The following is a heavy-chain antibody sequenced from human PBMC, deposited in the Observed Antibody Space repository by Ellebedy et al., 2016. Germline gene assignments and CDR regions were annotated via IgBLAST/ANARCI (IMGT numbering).Heavy chain of an antibody. Sequence: SETLSLTCTVSGGSISSGGYYWSWIRQHPGKGLEWIGNIYYSGLTFYNPSLKGRVTISVDMSNNRFSLKLSSVTAADTAVYYCASSKYSRYCSDSGCFSFDYWGQGPLVTVSS. V-gene: IGHV4-31*03. CDR1: GGSISSGGYY. CDR3: ASSKYSRYCSDSGCFSFDY. D-gene: IGHD2-2*01. CDR2: IYYSGLT. J-gene: IGHJ4*02.